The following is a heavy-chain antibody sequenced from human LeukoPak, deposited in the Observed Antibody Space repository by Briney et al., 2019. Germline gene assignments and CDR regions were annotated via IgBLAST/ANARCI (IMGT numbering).Heavy chain of an antibody. CDR1: GFTFSSNG. CDR3: ARGPHGYYDSSGYYYSHFDY. D-gene: IGHD3-22*01. J-gene: IGHJ4*02. CDR2: ISATGGTI. Sequence: PGGSLRLSCAASGFTFSSNGMNWVRQAPGKGLEWVSYISATGGTIYYADSVKGRFTISRDNAKNSLYLQMNSLRAEDTAVYYCARGPHGYYDSSGYYYSHFDYWGQGTLVTVSS. V-gene: IGHV3-48*04.